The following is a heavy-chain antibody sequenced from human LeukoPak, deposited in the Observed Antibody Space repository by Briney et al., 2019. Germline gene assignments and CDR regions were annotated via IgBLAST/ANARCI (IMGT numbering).Heavy chain of an antibody. D-gene: IGHD6-6*01. CDR2: MNPNSGNT. J-gene: IGHJ6*03. CDR1: GGTFSSYA. V-gene: IGHV1-8*03. Sequence: ASVKVSCKASGGTFSSYAINWVRQATAQGLEWMGWMNPNSGNTGYAQKFQGRVTITRNTSISTAYMELSSLRSEDTAVYYCARAGGYSSSSHYYYYMDVWGKGTTVTVSS. CDR3: ARAGGYSSSSHYYYYMDV.